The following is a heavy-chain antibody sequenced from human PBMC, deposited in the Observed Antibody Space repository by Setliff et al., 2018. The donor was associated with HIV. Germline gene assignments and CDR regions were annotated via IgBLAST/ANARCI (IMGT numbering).Heavy chain of an antibody. D-gene: IGHD3-10*01. CDR1: GGSISSSSYY. J-gene: IGHJ5*02. CDR2: IHYTRTT. V-gene: IGHV4-31*01. Sequence: SETLSLTCTVSGGSISSSSYYWNWFRQYPGKGLQWSGYIHYTRTTNQTPSLRSLITISLDTSKNQFSLKLTSVTAADTAVYYCARAPYVSGSFGWFDPWGQGTLVTVSS. CDR3: ARAPYVSGSFGWFDP.